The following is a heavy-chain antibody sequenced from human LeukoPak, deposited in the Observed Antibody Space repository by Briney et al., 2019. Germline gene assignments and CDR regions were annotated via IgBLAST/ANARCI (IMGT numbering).Heavy chain of an antibody. CDR3: AKDMDGGNSGGFDY. CDR1: GFTFSSYW. J-gene: IGHJ4*02. CDR2: IKQDGSEK. D-gene: IGHD4-23*01. Sequence: GGSLRLSCAASGFTFSSYWMSWVRQAPGKGLEWVANIKQDGSEKYYVDSVKGRFTISRDNAKNSLYLQMNSLRAEDMAFYYCAKDMDGGNSGGFDYWGQGTLVTVSS. V-gene: IGHV3-7*03.